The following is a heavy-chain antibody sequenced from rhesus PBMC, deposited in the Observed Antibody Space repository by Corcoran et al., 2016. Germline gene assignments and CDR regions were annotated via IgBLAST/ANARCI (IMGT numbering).Heavy chain of an antibody. J-gene: IGHJ4*01. CDR3: ARDRGYCTSTTCYAGYYFDY. CDR2: ISGTRRST. D-gene: IGHD2-2*01. Sequence: QVQLQESGPGLVKPSETLSLTCAVSGGSVSSSNWWSWIRQPPGKGLEWIGYISGTRRSTYYNPSLKSRVTISTDTSKNQVSLKLSSVTAADTAVYYCARDRGYCTSTTCYAGYYFDYWGQGVLVTVSS. V-gene: IGHV4-65*01. CDR1: GGSVSSSNW.